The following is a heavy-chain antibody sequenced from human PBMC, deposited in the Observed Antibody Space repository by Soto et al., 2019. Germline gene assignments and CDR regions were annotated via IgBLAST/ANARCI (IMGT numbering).Heavy chain of an antibody. CDR1: GYTFINYG. CDR2: ISANNGNT. J-gene: IGHJ4*02. CDR3: ARDGYFDY. V-gene: IGHV1-18*01. Sequence: ASVKVSFKASGYTFINYGIAWVRQAPGQGLEWMGWISANNGNTNYAQKFQGRVTMTTDTSTSTMYMELRSLRSDDTAVYYCARDGYFDYWGPGTLVTV.